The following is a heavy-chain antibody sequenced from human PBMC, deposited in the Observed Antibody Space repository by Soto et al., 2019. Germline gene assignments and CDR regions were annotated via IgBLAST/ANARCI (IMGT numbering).Heavy chain of an antibody. V-gene: IGHV3-66*01. CDR3: ARDPWAADY. D-gene: IGHD3-16*01. CDR1: GITVSTKY. Sequence: PARSLRLSCAASGITVSTKYMSWVRQAPGKGLEWVSVIYSGGSTFYADSVRGRFTISRDNSKNTVNLQMKSLRAEDTAVYYRARDPWAADYWGQGTLVTVSS. CDR2: IYSGGST. J-gene: IGHJ4*02.